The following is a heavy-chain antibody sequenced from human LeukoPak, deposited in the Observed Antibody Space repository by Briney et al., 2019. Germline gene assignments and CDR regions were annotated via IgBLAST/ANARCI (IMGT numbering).Heavy chain of an antibody. J-gene: IGHJ4*02. Sequence: GGSLRLSCAASGFTFSTASLHWVRQAPGRGPEWVSAFDTGFGTYYPDSLKGRFTISRDNSRNTLFLQMNSLRAEDTAVYYCARSSGWWSLDYWGQGTLVTVSS. CDR3: ARSSGWWSLDY. CDR2: FDTGFGT. D-gene: IGHD6-19*01. CDR1: GFTFSTAS. V-gene: IGHV3-23*01.